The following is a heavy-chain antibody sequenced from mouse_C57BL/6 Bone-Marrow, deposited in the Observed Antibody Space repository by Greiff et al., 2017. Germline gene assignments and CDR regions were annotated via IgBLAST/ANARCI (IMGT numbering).Heavy chain of an antibody. CDR2: INPSSGYT. J-gene: IGHJ3*01. CDR3: ARSYYDGA. Sequence: VQRVESGAELAKPGASVTLSCKASGYTFTSYWMHWVKQRPGQGLEWIGYINPSSGYTKYNQKFKDKATLTGDKSSSTAYMQLSSLTYEDSAVYYCARSYYDGAWGQGTLVTVSA. D-gene: IGHD1-1*01. CDR1: GYTFTSYW. V-gene: IGHV1-7*01.